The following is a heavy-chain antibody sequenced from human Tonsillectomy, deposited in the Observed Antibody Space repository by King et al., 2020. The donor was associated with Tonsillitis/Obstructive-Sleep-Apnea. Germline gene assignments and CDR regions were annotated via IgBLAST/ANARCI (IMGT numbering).Heavy chain of an antibody. CDR1: GFSLSTSGLG. Sequence: FTLKESGPTLVKPTQTLTLTCTFSGFSLSTSGLGVGWILQPPVKALEWLTLIYWDDVKRYSPSLKSRVTITKGTSKNQVVLTMTNMDPVDTATYYCAHSLHYTLGLWGQGTLVTVSS. CDR2: IYWDDVK. CDR3: AHSLHYTLGL. V-gene: IGHV2-5*02. D-gene: IGHD2-2*02. J-gene: IGHJ4*02.